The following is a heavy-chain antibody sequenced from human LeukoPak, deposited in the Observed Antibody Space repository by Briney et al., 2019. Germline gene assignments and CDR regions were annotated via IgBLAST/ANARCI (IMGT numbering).Heavy chain of an antibody. CDR1: GFTVSDYY. Sequence: GGSLRLSCTASGFTVSDYYMRWIRQAPGKGLDWVSYISSSGNSKYYADSVKGRFTISRDNAKNSLSLQMNSLRAEDTAVYDCARDIVEYSSSYDYWGQRTLVTVSS. J-gene: IGHJ4*02. CDR3: ARDIVEYSSSYDY. D-gene: IGHD6-6*01. CDR2: ISSSGNSK. V-gene: IGHV3-11*01.